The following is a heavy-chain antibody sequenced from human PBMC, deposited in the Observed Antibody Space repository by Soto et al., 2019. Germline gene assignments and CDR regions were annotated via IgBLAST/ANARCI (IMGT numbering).Heavy chain of an antibody. CDR3: ARDGADSSGYPYYFDY. V-gene: IGHV3-21*01. CDR2: ISSSSRYI. CDR1: GFSLSSYS. D-gene: IGHD3-22*01. J-gene: IGHJ4*02. Sequence: GSLGLSCAASGFSLSSYSMNWVRQAPGRGLEWVSSISSSSRYIYSADSVKGRFTICRDNSKNSLYLQMNSLRAEDTAVYYCARDGADSSGYPYYFDYRGQGTLVTVSS.